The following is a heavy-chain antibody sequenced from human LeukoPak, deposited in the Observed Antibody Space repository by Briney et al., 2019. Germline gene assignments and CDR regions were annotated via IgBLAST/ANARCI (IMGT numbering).Heavy chain of an antibody. CDR2: INHSGST. Sequence: PSETLSLTCAVYGGSFSGYYWSWIRQPPGKGLEWIGEINHSGSTNYNPSLKSRVTISVDTSKNQFSLKLSSVTAADTAVYYCARGSAHIVVVPAAMGWYFDLWGRGTLVTVSS. D-gene: IGHD2-2*01. CDR3: ARGSAHIVVVPAAMGWYFDL. V-gene: IGHV4-34*01. J-gene: IGHJ2*01. CDR1: GGSFSGYY.